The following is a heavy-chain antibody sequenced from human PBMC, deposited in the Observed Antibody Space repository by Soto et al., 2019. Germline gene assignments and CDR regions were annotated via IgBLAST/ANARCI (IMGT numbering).Heavy chain of an antibody. CDR2: IIPIFGTA. J-gene: IGHJ4*02. CDR1: GGTFSSYA. V-gene: IGHV1-69*13. Sequence: SVKVSCKASGGTFSSYAISWVRQAPGQGLEWMGGIIPIFGTANYAQKFQGRVTITADESTSTAYMELSSLRAEDTAVYYCARESGYDYDSSGYPFDYWGQGTLVTVSS. D-gene: IGHD3-22*01. CDR3: ARESGYDYDSSGYPFDY.